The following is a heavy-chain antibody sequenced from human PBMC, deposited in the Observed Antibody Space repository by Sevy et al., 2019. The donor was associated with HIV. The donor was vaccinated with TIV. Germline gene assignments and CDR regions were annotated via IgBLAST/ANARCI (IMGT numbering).Heavy chain of an antibody. Sequence: GGSLRLSCVASGINFKTYKINWVRQTPGNGLEWVSSISFSGNYIYYADFAKGRFTISRDNARNSLYLQMISLTAEDTAVYYCATSSGWALDYSGQGTVVTVSS. CDR1: GINFKTYK. V-gene: IGHV3-21*01. CDR3: ATSSGWALDY. D-gene: IGHD6-19*01. CDR2: ISFSGNYI. J-gene: IGHJ4*02.